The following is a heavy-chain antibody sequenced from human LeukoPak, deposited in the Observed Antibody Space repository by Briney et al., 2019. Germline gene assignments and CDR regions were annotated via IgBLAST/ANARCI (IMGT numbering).Heavy chain of an antibody. D-gene: IGHD3-3*01. CDR3: ARDNLYYGSDY. J-gene: IGHJ4*02. CDR1: GYTFTSYD. Sequence: ASVKVSCKASGYTFTSYDISWVRQAPGQGLEWMGWISAFNGNTNYAQILQGRVTLTTDTSTSTAYMELRSLTSDDTAVYYCARDNLYYGSDYWGQGTLVTVSS. V-gene: IGHV1-18*01. CDR2: ISAFNGNT.